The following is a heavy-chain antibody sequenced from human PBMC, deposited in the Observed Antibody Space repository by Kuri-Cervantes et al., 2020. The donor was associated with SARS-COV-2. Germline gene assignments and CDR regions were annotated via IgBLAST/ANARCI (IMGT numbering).Heavy chain of an antibody. CDR2: INPNSGGT. V-gene: IGHV1-2*02. CDR3: ARVASSWYSLDYYYYMDV. CDR1: GYTFTGYY. Sequence: ASVKVSCKASGYTFTGYYMHWVRQAPGQGLEWMGWINPNSGGTNYAQKFQGRVTMTRDTSISTAYMELSSLRSEDTAVYYCARVASSWYSLDYYYYMDVWGKGPRSPSP. J-gene: IGHJ6*03. D-gene: IGHD6-13*01.